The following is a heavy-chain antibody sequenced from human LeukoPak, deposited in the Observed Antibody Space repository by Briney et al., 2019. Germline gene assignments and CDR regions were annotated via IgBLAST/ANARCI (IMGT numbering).Heavy chain of an antibody. CDR3: ARVPLWMFTSAFDI. J-gene: IGHJ3*02. Sequence: PSQTLSLTCTVSGGSISSGDYYWSWIRQPPGKGLEWIGYISYSGSTYYNPSLKSRLTISVDTPQNQFSLKVTSVTAADTAVYYCARVPLWMFTSAFDIWGQGTMVTVSS. CDR1: GGSISSGDYY. CDR2: ISYSGST. V-gene: IGHV4-30-4*01. D-gene: IGHD3-10*02.